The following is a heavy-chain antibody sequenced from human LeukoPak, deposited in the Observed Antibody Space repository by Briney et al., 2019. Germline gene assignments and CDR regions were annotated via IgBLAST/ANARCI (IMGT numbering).Heavy chain of an antibody. CDR1: GGSISSGDYY. Sequence: PSQTLSLTCTVSGGSISSGDYYWSWIRQAPGKGLEWIGYIYHSGSTYYNASLKSRLTISVDTSKNQFSLKLSSVTAADTAVYYCARGFDFWSGKELWGQGTLVTVSS. D-gene: IGHD3-3*01. J-gene: IGHJ4*02. CDR2: IYHSGST. CDR3: ARGFDFWSGKEL. V-gene: IGHV4-30-4*08.